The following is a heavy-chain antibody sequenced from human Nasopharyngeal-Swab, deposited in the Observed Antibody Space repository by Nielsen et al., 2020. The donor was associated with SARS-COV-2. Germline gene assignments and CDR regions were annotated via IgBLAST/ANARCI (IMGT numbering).Heavy chain of an antibody. V-gene: IGHV3-23*01. J-gene: IGHJ4*02. CDR3: ATGDESIGIFDD. CDR1: GFTFSSYA. D-gene: IGHD1-26*01. CDR2: ISYTVGRT. Sequence: GGSLRLSCATSGFTFSSYAMSWVRQAPGKGLDWGSAISYTVGRTYYADSVKGRFTISRDNSNSTLYLQMISLRPEDTAISYCATGDESIGIFDDWGQGSPVPVPS.